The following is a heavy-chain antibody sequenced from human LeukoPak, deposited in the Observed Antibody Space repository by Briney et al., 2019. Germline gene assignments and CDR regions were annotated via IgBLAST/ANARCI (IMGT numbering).Heavy chain of an antibody. D-gene: IGHD6-19*01. CDR1: GGSISSGSYY. CDR2: IYTSGST. J-gene: IGHJ3*02. CDR3: AREIFGYSSGWSDAFDI. Sequence: PSETLSLTCTVSGGSISSGSYYWSWIRQPAGKGLEWIGRIYTSGSTNYNPSLKSRVTISVDTSKNQFSLKLNSVTAADTAVYYCAREIFGYSSGWSDAFDIWGQGIMVTVSS. V-gene: IGHV4-61*02.